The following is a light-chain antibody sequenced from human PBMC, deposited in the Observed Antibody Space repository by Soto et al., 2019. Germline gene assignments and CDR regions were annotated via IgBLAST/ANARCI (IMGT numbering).Light chain of an antibody. CDR2: GAS. V-gene: IGKV3-20*01. Sequence: EIVLTQSPGTLSLSDGYRDPLTCMTSQSVSSSYLAWYQQKPGQAPRLLIYGASSRATGIPDRFSGSGSGTDFTLTISRLEPEDFAVYYCQQYGSSPALTFGGGTKVDIK. CDR3: QQYGSSPALT. J-gene: IGKJ4*01. CDR1: QSVSSSY.